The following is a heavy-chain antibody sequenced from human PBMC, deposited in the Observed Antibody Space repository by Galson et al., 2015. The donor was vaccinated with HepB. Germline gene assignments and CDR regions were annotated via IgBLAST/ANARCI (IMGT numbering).Heavy chain of an antibody. V-gene: IGHV3-48*02. J-gene: IGHJ3*02. CDR1: GFTFSSYT. Sequence: SLRLSCAASGFTFSSYTMNWVRQAPGKGLEWVSCISSSGGSIYYTDSVKGRFTISRDNAKSSLYLQMNSLRDEDTAVYYCARAYSYCGGANCYLYAFDIWGQGTMVTVSS. CDR3: ARAYSYCGGANCYLYAFDI. D-gene: IGHD2-15*01. CDR2: ISSSGGSI.